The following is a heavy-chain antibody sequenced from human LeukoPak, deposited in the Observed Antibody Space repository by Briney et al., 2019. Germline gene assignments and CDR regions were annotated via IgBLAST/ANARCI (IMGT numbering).Heavy chain of an antibody. CDR1: GDSIRSGGYY. CDR3: ARVHSSGWYLRWFDP. Sequence: PSETLSLTCTVSGDSIRSGGYYWSWIRQHPGKGLEWIGYIYYSGSTYYNPSLKSRVTISVDTSKKQFSLKLSSVTAADTAVYYCARVHSSGWYLRWFDPWGQGTLVTVSS. J-gene: IGHJ5*02. V-gene: IGHV4-31*03. D-gene: IGHD6-19*01. CDR2: IYYSGST.